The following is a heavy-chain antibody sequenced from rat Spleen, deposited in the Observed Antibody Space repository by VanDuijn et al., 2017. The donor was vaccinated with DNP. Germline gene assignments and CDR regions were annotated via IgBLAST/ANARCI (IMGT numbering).Heavy chain of an antibody. J-gene: IGHJ4*01. CDR1: GHSITNSYR. V-gene: IGHV3-3*01. CDR3: ARNSYFNYGSHGAMDA. Sequence: EVQLQESGPGLVKPSQSLSLTCSVTGHSITNSYRWNWIRKFPGNKLEWMGNINSAGNTRYNPSLKSRSSITIDTSKNQFFLQLNSVTTEDTATYYCARNSYFNYGSHGAMDAWGQGTSVTVSS. CDR2: INSAGNT. D-gene: IGHD1-3*01.